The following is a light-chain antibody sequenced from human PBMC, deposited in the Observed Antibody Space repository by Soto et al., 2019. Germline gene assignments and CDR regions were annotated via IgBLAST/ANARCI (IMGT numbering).Light chain of an antibody. V-gene: IGLV4-69*01. CDR2: LNSDGSH. Sequence: QPVLTQSPSASASLGASVKLTCTLSSGHSSYAIAWHQQQPEKGPRYLMKLNSDGSHSKGDGIPDRFSGSSSGAERYLTISSLQSEDEADYYCQTWGTGVVFGGGTMVTVL. CDR1: SGHSSYA. CDR3: QTWGTGVV. J-gene: IGLJ2*01.